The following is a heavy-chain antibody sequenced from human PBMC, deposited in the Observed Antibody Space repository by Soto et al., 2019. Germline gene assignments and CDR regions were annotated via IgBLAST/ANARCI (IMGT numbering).Heavy chain of an antibody. D-gene: IGHD3-3*01. Sequence: EVQLLESGGGLVQPGGSLRLSCAASRFTFSNYAMSWVRQAPGKGLAWVSGISSTGGSTYYADSVKGRLTISRDTSKNPLDLQMSSLRAQDTAIYYCARAHAYDFWSGFLFYGMDVWGQGTTVTGSS. J-gene: IGHJ6*02. CDR2: ISSTGGST. CDR3: ARAHAYDFWSGFLFYGMDV. CDR1: RFTFSNYA. V-gene: IGHV3-23*01.